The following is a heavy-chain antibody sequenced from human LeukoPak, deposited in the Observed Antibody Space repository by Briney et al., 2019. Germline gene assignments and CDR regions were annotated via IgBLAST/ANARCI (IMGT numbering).Heavy chain of an antibody. D-gene: IGHD2-15*01. CDR1: GFTFSSYS. V-gene: IGHV3-21*01. J-gene: IGHJ6*02. CDR3: ARGACSGGSCYPIGYGMDV. CDR2: ISSSSSYI. Sequence: GGSLRLSCAASGFTFSSYSMNWVRRAPGKGLGWVSSISSSSSYIYYADSVKGRFTISRDNAKNSLYLQMNSLRAEDTAVYYCARGACSGGSCYPIGYGMDVWGQGTTVTVSS.